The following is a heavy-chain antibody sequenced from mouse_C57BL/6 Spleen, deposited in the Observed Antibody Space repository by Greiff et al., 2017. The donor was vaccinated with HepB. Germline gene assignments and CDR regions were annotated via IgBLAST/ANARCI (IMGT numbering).Heavy chain of an antibody. D-gene: IGHD4-1*02. V-gene: IGHV3-6*01. CDR3: ARYGPSTGTGAMDY. J-gene: IGHJ4*01. Sequence: EVQLQESGPGLVKPSQSLSLTCSVTGYSITSGYYWNWIRQFPGNKLEWMGYISYDGSNNYNPSLKNRISITRDTSKNQFFLKLNSVTTEDTATYYCARYGPSTGTGAMDYWGQGTSVTVSS. CDR2: ISYDGSN. CDR1: GYSITSGYY.